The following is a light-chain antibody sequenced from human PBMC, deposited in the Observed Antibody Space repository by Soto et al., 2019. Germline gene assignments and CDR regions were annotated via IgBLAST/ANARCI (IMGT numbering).Light chain of an antibody. CDR1: QSISSW. CDR2: KAL. V-gene: IGKV1-5*03. J-gene: IGKJ3*01. CDR3: QQYKSYSS. Sequence: DIQMTQSPSTLSASVGGTVTITCRSSQSISSWLAWYQQKPGRPPKLLVYKALDLEDGVPSRFSASGFGTDFTLTISGLQADDFATYYCQQYKSYSSFGPGTRV.